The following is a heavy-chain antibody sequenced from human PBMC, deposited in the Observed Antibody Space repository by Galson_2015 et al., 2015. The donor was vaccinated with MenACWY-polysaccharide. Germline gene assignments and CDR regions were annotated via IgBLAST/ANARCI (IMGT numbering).Heavy chain of an antibody. V-gene: IGHV1-2*02. CDR2: INPNSGGT. D-gene: IGHD2-2*01. CDR1: GYTFTGYY. J-gene: IGHJ6*02. Sequence: SVKVSCKASGYTFTGYYMHWVRQAPGQGLEWMGWINPNSGGTNYAQKFQGRVTMTRDTSISTAYMELSRLRSDDTAVYYCARDRWDIVVVPAARGPLYYYYGMDVWGQGTTVTVSS. CDR3: ARDRWDIVVVPAARGPLYYYYGMDV.